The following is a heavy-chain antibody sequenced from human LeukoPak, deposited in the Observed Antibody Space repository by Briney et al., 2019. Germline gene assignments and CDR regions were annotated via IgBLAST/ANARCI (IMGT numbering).Heavy chain of an antibody. CDR1: GFTVGTNY. CDR2: IYSGGST. J-gene: IGHJ5*02. V-gene: IGHV3-53*01. D-gene: IGHD2-21*01. CDR3: AKDYSIIKPEVGDPLDH. Sequence: PGGSLRLSCAASGFTVGTNYMSWVRQAPGKGLEWVSVIYSGGSTYYADSVKGRFTISRDNSKNTLYLQMNSLRAEDTAIYYCAKDYSIIKPEVGDPLDHWGQGTLVTVSS.